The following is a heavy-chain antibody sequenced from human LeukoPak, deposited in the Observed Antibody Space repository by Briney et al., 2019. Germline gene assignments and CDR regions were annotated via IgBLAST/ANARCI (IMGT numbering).Heavy chain of an antibody. D-gene: IGHD1-26*01. J-gene: IGHJ4*02. CDR3: ARSPGATIDY. Sequence: SETLSLTCTVSGGSISSYYWSWIRQPPGKGLEWIGYIYYSGSTNYNPSLKSRVTISVDTSKSQFSLKLSSVTAADTAVYYCARSPGATIDYWGQGTLVTVSS. CDR1: GGSISSYY. V-gene: IGHV4-59*01. CDR2: IYYSGST.